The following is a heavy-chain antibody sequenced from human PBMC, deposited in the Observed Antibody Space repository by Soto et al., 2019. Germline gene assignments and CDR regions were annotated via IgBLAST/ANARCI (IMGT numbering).Heavy chain of an antibody. CDR1: GFTVSSNY. CDR3: AKRDGYYLDF. D-gene: IGHD3-22*01. Sequence: GGSLRLSCAASGFTVSSNYMTWVRQAPGKGLEWVSVIYTGGRTYYADSVKGRFTIYRDTSKNTVYLQMNSLRVEDTAVYYCAKRDGYYLDFWG. CDR2: IYTGGRT. V-gene: IGHV3-66*01. J-gene: IGHJ4*01.